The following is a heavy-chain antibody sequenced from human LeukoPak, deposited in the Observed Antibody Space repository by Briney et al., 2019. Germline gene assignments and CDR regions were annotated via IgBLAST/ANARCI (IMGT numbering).Heavy chain of an antibody. Sequence: SETLSLTCTVSGGSISSYYWSWIRQPPGKGLEWIGYIYYSGSTNYNPSLKSRVTISVDTSKNQFSLKLSSVTAADTAVYYCARKLVRGVSAFDIWGQGTMVTASS. J-gene: IGHJ3*02. CDR1: GGSISSYY. V-gene: IGHV4-59*01. CDR2: IYYSGST. CDR3: ARKLVRGVSAFDI. D-gene: IGHD3-10*01.